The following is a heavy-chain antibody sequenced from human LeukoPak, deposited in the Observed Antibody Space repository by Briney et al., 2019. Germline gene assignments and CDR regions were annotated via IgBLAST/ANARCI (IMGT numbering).Heavy chain of an antibody. V-gene: IGHV3-7*03. CDR1: GFVFRSYW. J-gene: IGHJ4*02. Sequence: PGGSLRLSCAASGFVFRSYWMSWVRQAPGKGLEWVANIKRDGSEKNYVDSVKGRFTISRDNAQNSLYLQINSLRAEDTAVYYCAKEHSSGSLYYFDYWGQGTLVTVSS. CDR2: IKRDGSEK. CDR3: AKEHSSGSLYYFDY. D-gene: IGHD3-22*01.